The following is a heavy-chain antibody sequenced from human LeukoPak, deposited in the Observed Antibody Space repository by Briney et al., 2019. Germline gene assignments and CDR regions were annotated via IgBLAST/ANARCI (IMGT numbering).Heavy chain of an antibody. CDR3: AKDVTTVTSDAFDI. CDR1: GFTFSSYA. V-gene: IGHV3-23*01. D-gene: IGHD4-17*01. Sequence: GGSLRLSCAASGFTFSSYAMSWVRQAPGKGLEWVSSITSSRIYIYYADSVKGRFTISRDNSKNTLYLQMNSLRAEDTAVYYCAKDVTTVTSDAFDIWGQGTMVTVSS. J-gene: IGHJ3*02. CDR2: ITSSRIYI.